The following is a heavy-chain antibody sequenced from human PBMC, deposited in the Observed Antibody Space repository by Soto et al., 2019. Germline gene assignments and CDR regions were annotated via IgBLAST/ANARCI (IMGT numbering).Heavy chain of an antibody. J-gene: IGHJ5*02. D-gene: IGHD6-19*01. CDR1: VCSSSFYS. V-gene: IGHV4-59*01. Sequence: TTETLVLTCTVSVCSSSFYSCSWIRQSPGKGLEWIGYIYYSGSTNYNPSLKSRVTISVDTSKNQFSLKLSSVTAADTAVYYCARGQQWLANWFDPWGQGTLVNVS. CDR2: IYYSGST. CDR3: ARGQQWLANWFDP.